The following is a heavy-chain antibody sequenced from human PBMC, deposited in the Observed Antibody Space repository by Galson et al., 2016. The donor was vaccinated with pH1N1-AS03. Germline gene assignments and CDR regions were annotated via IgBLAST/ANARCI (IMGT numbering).Heavy chain of an antibody. CDR1: ALTVSNNY. J-gene: IGHJ6*02. D-gene: IGHD7-27*01. Sequence: SLRLSCAASALTVSNNYVAWVRQAPGKGLVWVSGTSGDGSATNYADSVKGRFTISRDNAKNTLYLQMNSLRAEDTAIYYCAKDKWGVQHIVYYGLDVWGQGTTITVSS. V-gene: IGHV3-74*01. CDR2: TSGDGSAT. CDR3: AKDKWGVQHIVYYGLDV.